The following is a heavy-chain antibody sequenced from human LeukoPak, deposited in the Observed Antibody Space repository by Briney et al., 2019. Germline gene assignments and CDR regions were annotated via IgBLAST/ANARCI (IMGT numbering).Heavy chain of an antibody. Sequence: PGGSLRLSCAASGFNFNNYAMNWVRQAPGEGLEWVSFISGSSNTIYYADSVRGRFTISRDNAKKSVYLQMNSLRAEDTAVYFCARETRPVGIVGAWNAFDIWGQGTMVTVSS. D-gene: IGHD1-26*01. V-gene: IGHV3-48*04. CDR2: ISGSSNTI. CDR3: ARETRPVGIVGAWNAFDI. J-gene: IGHJ3*02. CDR1: GFNFNNYA.